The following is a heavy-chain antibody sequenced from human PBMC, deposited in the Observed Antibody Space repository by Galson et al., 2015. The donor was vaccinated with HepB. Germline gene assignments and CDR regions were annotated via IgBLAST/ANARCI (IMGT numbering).Heavy chain of an antibody. CDR2: IYYSGST. CDR1: GGSISSSSYY. Sequence: TLSLTCTVSGGSISSSSYYWGWIRQPPGKGLEWIGSIYYSGSTYYNPSLKSRVTISVDTSKNQFSLKLSSVTAADTAVYYCARRSGDRGTDYWGQGTLVTVSS. D-gene: IGHD7-27*01. CDR3: ARRSGDRGTDY. V-gene: IGHV4-39*01. J-gene: IGHJ4*02.